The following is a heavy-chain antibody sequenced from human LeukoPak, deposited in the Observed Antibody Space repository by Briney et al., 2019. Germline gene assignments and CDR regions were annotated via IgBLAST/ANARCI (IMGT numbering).Heavy chain of an antibody. Sequence: GGSLRLSCAASGFTFSSYAMSWVRQAPGKGLEWVSGISGIGGSTYYTDSVKGGFTISRDNSKNTLYLQMNSLRAEDTAVYYCAKGGRYYDNSDYYRIDYWGQGTLVTVSS. J-gene: IGHJ4*02. CDR2: ISGIGGST. V-gene: IGHV3-23*01. CDR1: GFTFSSYA. CDR3: AKGGRYYDNSDYYRIDY. D-gene: IGHD3-22*01.